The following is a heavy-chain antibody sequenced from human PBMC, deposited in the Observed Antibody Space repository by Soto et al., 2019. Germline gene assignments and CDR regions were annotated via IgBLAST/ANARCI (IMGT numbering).Heavy chain of an antibody. CDR2: INPNSGGT. CDR1: GYTFTGYY. Sequence: ASVKVSCKASGYTFTGYYMHWVRQAPGQGLEWMGWINPNSGGTNYAQKFQGWVTMTRDTSISSAYMELSRLRSDDTAVYYCARAGSVVVPAARWFDPWGKGTLVTVSS. J-gene: IGHJ5*02. CDR3: ARAGSVVVPAARWFDP. V-gene: IGHV1-2*04. D-gene: IGHD2-2*01.